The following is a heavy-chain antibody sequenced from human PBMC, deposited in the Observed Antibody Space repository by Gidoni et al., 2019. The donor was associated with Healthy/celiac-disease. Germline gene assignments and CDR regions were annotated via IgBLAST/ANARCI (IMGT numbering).Heavy chain of an antibody. CDR3: AKAPIGSSGYYGYFDY. CDR2: ISGSGGST. CDR1: GFPFSSYA. V-gene: IGHV3-23*01. Sequence: EVQLLESGGGLVQPGGSLRLSCAASGFPFSSYAMSWVRQAPGKGLEWVSAISGSGGSTYYADSVKGRFTISRDNSKNTLYLQMNSLRAEDTAVYYCAKAPIGSSGYYGYFDYWGQGTLVTVSS. J-gene: IGHJ4*02. D-gene: IGHD3-22*01.